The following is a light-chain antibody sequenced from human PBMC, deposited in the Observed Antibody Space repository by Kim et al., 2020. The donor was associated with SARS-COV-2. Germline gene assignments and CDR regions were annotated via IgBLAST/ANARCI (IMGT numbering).Light chain of an antibody. CDR1: QTVLYSSNNKNY. Sequence: DIVMTQSPDSLAVSLGEGATINCKSSQTVLYSSNNKNYLAWYQQKPGHPPKLLIYWASTRESGVPERFSGSGSGTDFTLTISSLQAEDVAVYYCQQYYTTPYTFGQGTKLEIK. V-gene: IGKV4-1*01. CDR2: WAS. J-gene: IGKJ2*01. CDR3: QQYYTTPYT.